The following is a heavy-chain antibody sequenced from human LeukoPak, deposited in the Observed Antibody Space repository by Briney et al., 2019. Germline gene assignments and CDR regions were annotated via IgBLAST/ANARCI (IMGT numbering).Heavy chain of an antibody. Sequence: GGSLRLSCAASGFTLSSYSMNWVRQAPGKGLEWVSSISSSSSYIYYADSAKGRFINTRDNAKNSLYLQMNSLRAEDTAVYYCAKGDIVGATWAYFDYWGQGTLVTVSS. CDR3: AKGDIVGATWAYFDY. V-gene: IGHV3-21*01. CDR2: ISSSSSYI. J-gene: IGHJ4*02. D-gene: IGHD1-26*01. CDR1: GFTLSSYS.